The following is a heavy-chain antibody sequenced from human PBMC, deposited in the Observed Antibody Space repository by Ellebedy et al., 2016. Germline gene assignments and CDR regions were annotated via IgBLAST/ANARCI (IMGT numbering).Heavy chain of an antibody. CDR2: IKQDGSDE. CDR1: ELRFSRYW. Sequence: GGSLRLSCVASSELRFSRYWMSWLRQAPGKALEWVANIKQDGSDEYYVDSVKGRFTISRDNAKNSLYLQMNSLRAEDTAVYYCAREYTVEPARDYFDYWGQGTLVTVSS. V-gene: IGHV3-7*01. D-gene: IGHD2-2*01. J-gene: IGHJ4*02. CDR3: AREYTVEPARDYFDY.